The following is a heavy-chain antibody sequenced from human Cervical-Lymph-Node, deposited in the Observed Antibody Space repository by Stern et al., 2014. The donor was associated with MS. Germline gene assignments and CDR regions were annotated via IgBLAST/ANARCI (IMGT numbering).Heavy chain of an antibody. CDR1: GGSVSSGGYT. J-gene: IGHJ5*02. V-gene: IGHV4-30-2*01. D-gene: IGHD3-3*01. CDR3: ARVVRFLEWVPFDP. CDR2: IYEDESS. Sequence: VHLVESGSGLVRPSQTLSLTCTVSGGSVSSGGYTLSWLRQPPGKGLEWIGYIYEDESSYYNPSLKSRVTISIDRSKNQFSLRLSSMTAADTALYYCARVVRFLEWVPFDPWGQGILVTVSS.